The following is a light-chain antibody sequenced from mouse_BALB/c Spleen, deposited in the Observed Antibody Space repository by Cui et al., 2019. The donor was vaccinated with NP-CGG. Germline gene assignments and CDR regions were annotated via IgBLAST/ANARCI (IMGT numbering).Light chain of an antibody. CDR3: ALWYSNHWV. V-gene: IGLV1*01. Sequence: VTHESSLTTSPGKTVTLTYRSSTGAVTTSNYANWVQEKPDHLFTGLIGGTNNRAPGVPARFSGSLIGDKAALTITGAQTEDEAIYFCALWYSNHWVFGGGTKLTVL. J-gene: IGLJ1*01. CDR1: TGAVTTSNY. CDR2: GTN.